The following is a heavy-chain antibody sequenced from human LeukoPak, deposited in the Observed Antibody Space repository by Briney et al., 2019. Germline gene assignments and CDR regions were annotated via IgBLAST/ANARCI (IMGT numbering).Heavy chain of an antibody. CDR3: ARSPAGSYYFDY. D-gene: IGHD3-10*01. V-gene: IGHV4-30-4*08. CDR1: GGSISSGDYY. Sequence: SETLSLTCTVSGGSISSGDYYWSWIRQPPGKGLEWIGYIYYSGSTYYNPSLKSRVTISVDTSRNQFSLKLSSVTAADTAVYYCARSPAGSYYFDYWGQGTLVTVSS. CDR2: IYYSGST. J-gene: IGHJ4*02.